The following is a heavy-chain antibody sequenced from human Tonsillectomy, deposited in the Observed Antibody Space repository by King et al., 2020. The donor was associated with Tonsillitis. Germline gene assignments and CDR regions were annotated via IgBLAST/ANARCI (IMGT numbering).Heavy chain of an antibody. Sequence: VQLVESGGGLIQPGGSLRLSCAVSGFTVSRNYMFWVRQAPGKGLEWVSVLFSGGGTFYADSVKGRFTISRDNSKHTVFLQMNSLRAEDTAVYYCAASGYTYGPPDYWGLGTLVTVS. J-gene: IGHJ4*02. V-gene: IGHV3-53*01. D-gene: IGHD5-18*01. CDR1: GFTVSRNY. CDR2: LFSGGGT. CDR3: AASGYTYGPPDY.